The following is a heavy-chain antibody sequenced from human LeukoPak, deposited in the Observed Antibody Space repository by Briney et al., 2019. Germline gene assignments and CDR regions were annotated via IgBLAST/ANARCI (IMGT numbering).Heavy chain of an antibody. CDR2: ISYDGSNK. V-gene: IGHV3-30*04. CDR1: GFTFSSYA. Sequence: PGGSLRLSCAASGFTFSSYAMHWVRQAPGKGLEWVAVISYDGSNKYYADSVKGRFTISRDNSKNTLYLQMNSLRAEDTAVYYCAKDLRTYYYDSSGYRAPFDYWGQGTLVTVSS. D-gene: IGHD3-22*01. CDR3: AKDLRTYYYDSSGYRAPFDY. J-gene: IGHJ4*02.